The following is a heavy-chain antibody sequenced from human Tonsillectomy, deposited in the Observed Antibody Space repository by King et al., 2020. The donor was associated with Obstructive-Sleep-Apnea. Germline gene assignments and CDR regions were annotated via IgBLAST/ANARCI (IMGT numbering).Heavy chain of an antibody. CDR2: ISYDGSNK. CDR3: ARDREGGSSWKLSFDY. D-gene: IGHD6-13*01. J-gene: IGHJ4*02. Sequence: VQLVESGGGVVQPGRSLRLSCAASGFTFSSYAMHWVRQAPGKGLEWVAVISYDGSNKYYADSVKGRFTISRDNSKNTLYLQMNSLRAEETAVYYCARDREGGSSWKLSFDYWGQGTLVTVSS. CDR1: GFTFSSYA. V-gene: IGHV3-30*04.